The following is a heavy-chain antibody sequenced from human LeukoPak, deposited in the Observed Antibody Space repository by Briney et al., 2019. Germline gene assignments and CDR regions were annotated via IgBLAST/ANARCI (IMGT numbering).Heavy chain of an antibody. CDR1: GFTFSSYA. Sequence: GGSLRLSCAASGFTFSSYAMHWVRQAPGKGLEWVAVISYDGSNKYYADSVKGRFTISRDNSKNTLYLQMNSLRAEDTAVYYCARDRRAAGDYWGQGTLVTVSS. CDR2: ISYDGSNK. CDR3: ARDRRAAGDY. J-gene: IGHJ4*02. D-gene: IGHD6-13*01. V-gene: IGHV3-30-3*01.